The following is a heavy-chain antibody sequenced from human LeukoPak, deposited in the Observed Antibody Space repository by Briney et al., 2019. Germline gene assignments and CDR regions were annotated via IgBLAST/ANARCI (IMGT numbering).Heavy chain of an antibody. J-gene: IGHJ4*02. CDR1: GGTFSSYA. CDR3: ARSAVSYCSSTSCPFYY. CDR2: IIPIFGTA. V-gene: IGHV1-69*13. Sequence: ASVKVSCKASGGTFSSYAISWVRQAPGQGLEWTGGIIPIFGTANYAQKFQGRVTITADESTSTAYMELSSLRSEDTAVYYCARSAVSYCSSTSCPFYYWGQGTLVTVSS. D-gene: IGHD2-2*01.